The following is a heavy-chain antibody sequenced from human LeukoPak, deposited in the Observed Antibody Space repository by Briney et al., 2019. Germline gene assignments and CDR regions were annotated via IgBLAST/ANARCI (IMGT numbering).Heavy chain of an antibody. J-gene: IGHJ4*02. V-gene: IGHV1-24*01. CDR3: ATDLVFRLSSGWLFDY. CDR1: GYTLTELS. Sequence: GASVKVSCKVSGYTLTELSMHWVRQAPGKGLEWMGGFDPEDGETIYAQKFQGRVTMTEDTSTDTAYMELSSLRSEDTAVYYCATDLVFRLSSGWLFDYWGQGTLVTVSS. CDR2: FDPEDGET. D-gene: IGHD6-19*01.